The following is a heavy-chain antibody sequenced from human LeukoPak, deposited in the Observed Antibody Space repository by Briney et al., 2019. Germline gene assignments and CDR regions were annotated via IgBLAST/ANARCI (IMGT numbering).Heavy chain of an antibody. CDR2: IRYDGSNK. Sequence: GGSLRLSCAASGFTFSSYGMHWVRQAPGKGLEWVAFIRYDGSNKYYADSVKGRFTISRDNSKNTLYLQMNSLRAEDTAVYYCAKAGPDSSSWSLADYWGQGTLVTVSS. D-gene: IGHD6-13*01. CDR3: AKAGPDSSSWSLADY. J-gene: IGHJ4*02. V-gene: IGHV3-30*02. CDR1: GFTFSSYG.